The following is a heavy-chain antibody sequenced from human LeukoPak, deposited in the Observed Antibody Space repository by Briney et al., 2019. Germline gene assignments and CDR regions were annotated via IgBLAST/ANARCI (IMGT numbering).Heavy chain of an antibody. J-gene: IGHJ4*02. CDR3: AKRDVAGPVY. D-gene: IGHD6-19*01. V-gene: IGHV3-23*01. CDR1: GFTFSNYW. CDR2: ISGSGGST. Sequence: GGSLRLSCAASGFTFSNYWMHWVRQDPGKGLVWVSAISGSGGSTYYADSVKGRFTISRDNSKNTLYLQMNSLRAEDTAVYYCAKRDVAGPVYWGQGTLVTVSS.